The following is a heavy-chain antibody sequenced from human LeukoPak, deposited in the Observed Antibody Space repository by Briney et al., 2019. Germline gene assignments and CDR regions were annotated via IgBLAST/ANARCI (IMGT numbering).Heavy chain of an antibody. Sequence: SETLSLTCAVYGGSFSGYYWSWIRQPPGKGLEWIGEINHSGSTNYNPSLKSRVTISVDMSKNQFSLKLSSVTAADTAVYYCARGGYGSGSYYDYWGQGTLVTVSS. V-gene: IGHV4-34*01. D-gene: IGHD3-10*01. CDR2: INHSGST. CDR3: ARGGYGSGSYYDY. CDR1: GGSFSGYY. J-gene: IGHJ4*02.